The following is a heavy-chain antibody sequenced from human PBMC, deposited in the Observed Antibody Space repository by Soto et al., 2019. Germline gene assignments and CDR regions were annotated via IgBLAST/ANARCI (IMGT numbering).Heavy chain of an antibody. V-gene: IGHV3-74*01. J-gene: IGHJ6*02. CDR3: ARGGRGNDYYYAMDV. Sequence: EVQLVESGGGLIQPGGSLRLSCAASGFTFRNYWMHWVRQAPGMGLVWVSRINSDGSSTHSADSVKGRFTISIDNAKNTLYRQMNSLRAEDTAVYYCARGGRGNDYYYAMDVWGQGTTVTVSS. CDR2: INSDGSST. CDR1: GFTFRNYW.